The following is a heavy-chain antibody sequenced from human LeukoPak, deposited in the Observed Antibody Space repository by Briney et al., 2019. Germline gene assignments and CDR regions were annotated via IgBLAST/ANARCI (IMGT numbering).Heavy chain of an antibody. D-gene: IGHD1-26*01. CDR2: ISSSSSSI. Sequence: TAGGSLRLSCAASGFTISSYSMNWVRQAPGKGLEWVSSISSSSSSIYYADSVKGRFTISRDNAKNSLYLQMNSQRAEDTAVYYCAREVPQYSGSYNYWGQGTLVTVSS. CDR3: AREVPQYSGSYNY. CDR1: GFTISSYS. V-gene: IGHV3-21*01. J-gene: IGHJ4*02.